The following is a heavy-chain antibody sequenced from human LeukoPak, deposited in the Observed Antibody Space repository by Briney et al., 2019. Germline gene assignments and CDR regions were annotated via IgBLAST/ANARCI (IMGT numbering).Heavy chain of an antibody. Sequence: AGGSLRLSCAASGFTVSSNYMSWVRQAPGKGLEWVLVIYSGGSTYYADSVKGRSTISRDNSKNTLYLQMNSLRAEDTAVYYCAKDSPYGDYVEDYWGQGTLVTVSS. CDR1: GFTVSSNY. D-gene: IGHD4-17*01. CDR3: AKDSPYGDYVEDY. J-gene: IGHJ4*02. V-gene: IGHV3-53*01. CDR2: IYSGGST.